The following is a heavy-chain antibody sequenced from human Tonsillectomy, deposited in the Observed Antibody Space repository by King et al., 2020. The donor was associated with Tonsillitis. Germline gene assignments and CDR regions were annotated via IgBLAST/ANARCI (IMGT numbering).Heavy chain of an antibody. D-gene: IGHD3-9*01. CDR2: IDPSDSYT. J-gene: IGHJ3*02. V-gene: IGHV5-10-1*03. CDR3: ARLYRLRYFDRVDAFDI. Sequence: VQLVESGAEVKKPGESLRISCKGSGYSFTSYWISWVRQMPGKGLEWMGRIDPSDSYTNYSPSFQGHVTISADKSISTAYLQWSSLKASDTAMYYCARLYRLRYFDRVDAFDIWGQGTMVTVSS. CDR1: GYSFTSYW.